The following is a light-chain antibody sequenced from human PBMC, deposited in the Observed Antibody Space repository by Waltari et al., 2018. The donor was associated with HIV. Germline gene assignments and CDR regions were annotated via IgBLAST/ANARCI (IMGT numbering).Light chain of an antibody. V-gene: IGKV1-8*01. CDR2: GVS. Sequence: AIRMTQSPSSVSASPGDTVTITCRASQRAQSSFAWYQQKPGQAPKLLIYGVSYLQRGVPSRFSGSGFGTDFTLTISRLESDDFATYYCQQYYDYPWTFGQGTKVDLK. CDR1: QRAQSS. CDR3: QQYYDYPWT. J-gene: IGKJ1*01.